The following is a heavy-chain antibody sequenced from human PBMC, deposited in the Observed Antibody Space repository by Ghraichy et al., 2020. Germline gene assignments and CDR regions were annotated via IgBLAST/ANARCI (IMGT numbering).Heavy chain of an antibody. J-gene: IGHJ3*02. V-gene: IGHV3-9*01. D-gene: IGHD1-26*01. CDR1: GFTFDDYA. Sequence: SLRLSCAASGFTFDDYAMHWVRQAPGKGLEWVSGISWNSGSIGYADSVKGRFTISRDNAKNSLYLQMNSLRAEDTALYYCAKDSGSYLTNAFDIWGQGTMVTVSS. CDR2: ISWNSGSI. CDR3: AKDSGSYLTNAFDI.